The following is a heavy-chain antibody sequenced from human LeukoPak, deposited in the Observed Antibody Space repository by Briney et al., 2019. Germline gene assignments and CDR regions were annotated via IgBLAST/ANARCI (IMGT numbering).Heavy chain of an antibody. V-gene: IGHV4-59*08. Sequence: SETLSLTSTVSGGSISTYYWTWIRQPPGKGLEWIGYIYYSGNTNYNPALKSRVTISLDTSKNQFSLKLNSVTAAATAVYYCARRVTGRGTYYFDYWGQGSLVTVSS. CDR3: ARRVTGRGTYYFDY. J-gene: IGHJ4*02. CDR2: IYYSGNT. D-gene: IGHD3-16*01. CDR1: GGSISTYY.